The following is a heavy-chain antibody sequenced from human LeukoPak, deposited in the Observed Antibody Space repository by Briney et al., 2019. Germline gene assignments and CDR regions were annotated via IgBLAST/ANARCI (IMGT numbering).Heavy chain of an antibody. D-gene: IGHD3-3*01. CDR3: ARATIFGVVIPYYYYGMDV. CDR1: GFTVSNDY. J-gene: IGHJ6*02. Sequence: SGGSLRLSCAASGFTVSNDYMSWVRQAPGKGLEWVSVIYSGGSTYYADSVKGRFTISRDNSKNTLYLQMNSLRAEDTAVYYCARATIFGVVIPYYYYGMDVWGQGTTVTVSS. V-gene: IGHV3-53*01. CDR2: IYSGGST.